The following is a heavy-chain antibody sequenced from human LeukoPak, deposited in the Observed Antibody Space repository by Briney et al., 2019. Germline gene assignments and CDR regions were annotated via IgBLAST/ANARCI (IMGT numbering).Heavy chain of an antibody. V-gene: IGHV1-18*01. CDR3: ARGAVGGVISTPYYYYGMDV. D-gene: IGHD3-16*02. CDR2: ISAYNGNT. J-gene: IGHJ6*02. Sequence: ASVNVSCKASGYTFTSYGISWVRRAPGQGREGMGWISAYNGNTNYAQKLQGRVTMTTDTSTSTAYMEQRSLRSDDTAVYYCARGAVGGVISTPYYYYGMDVWGQGTTVTVSS. CDR1: GYTFTSYG.